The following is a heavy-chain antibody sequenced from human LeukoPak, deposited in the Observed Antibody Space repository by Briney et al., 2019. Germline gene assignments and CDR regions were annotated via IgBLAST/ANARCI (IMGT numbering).Heavy chain of an antibody. V-gene: IGHV3-74*01. D-gene: IGHD6-19*01. CDR3: ARVVPEPGLVRGLLDY. Sequence: GGSLRLSCAASGFTFSSYWMHWVRQAPGKGLVWVSRINSDGSSTSYADSVKGRFTISRDNAKDTLYLQMNSLRADDTAVYYCARVVPEPGLVRGLLDYWGQGTLVTVSS. CDR2: INSDGSST. CDR1: GFTFSSYW. J-gene: IGHJ4*02.